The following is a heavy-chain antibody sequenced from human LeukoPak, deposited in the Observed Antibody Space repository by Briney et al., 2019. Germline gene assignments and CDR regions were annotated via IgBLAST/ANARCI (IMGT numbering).Heavy chain of an antibody. CDR1: GYTFTGYY. J-gene: IGHJ6*03. Sequence: ASVKVSCKASGYTFTGYYMHWVRQAPGQGLEWMGWINPNSGGTNYAQKFQGRVTMTRDTSISTAYMELSRLRSDDTAVYYCARTGSSSWHGYYYYYMDVWGKGTTVTISS. CDR3: ARTGSSSWHGYYYYYMDV. D-gene: IGHD6-13*01. V-gene: IGHV1-2*02. CDR2: INPNSGGT.